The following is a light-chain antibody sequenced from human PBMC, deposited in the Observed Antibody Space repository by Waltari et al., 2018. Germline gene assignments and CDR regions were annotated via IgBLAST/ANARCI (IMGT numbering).Light chain of an antibody. J-gene: IGLJ2*01. CDR3: SAWDDSLSGPV. CDR2: RDN. V-gene: IGLV1-47*03. Sequence: QSVLTQPPSASGTPGQRVTISCSGSSSNIGRNYVYWYQQLPGTAPKLLIYRDNQRPSGVPDRFSCSKSGTSTALAISGLWSEDEADYYCSAWDDSLSGPVFGGGTKLTVL. CDR1: SSNIGRNY.